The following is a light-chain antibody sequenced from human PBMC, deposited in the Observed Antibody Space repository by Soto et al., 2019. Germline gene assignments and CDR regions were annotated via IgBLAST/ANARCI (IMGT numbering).Light chain of an antibody. V-gene: IGKV3-11*01. J-gene: IGKJ4*01. CDR1: QSVSSY. CDR2: DAS. CDR3: PQRSSWPLLT. Sequence: EIVLKQSPATLALSPGERATLSCRASQSVSSYLAWYQQKPGQAPRLLIYDASNRATGIPARFSGSGSGTDFTLTISSLEPEDFAVYYCPQRSSWPLLTFGGGTKVEIK.